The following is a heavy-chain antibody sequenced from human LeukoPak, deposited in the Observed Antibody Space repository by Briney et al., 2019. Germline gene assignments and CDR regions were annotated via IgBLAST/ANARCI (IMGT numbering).Heavy chain of an antibody. CDR2: IYSGGST. D-gene: IGHD3-16*01. CDR1: GFTVSSNY. CDR3: AGSYVIRAFDY. Sequence: PGGSLRLSCAAPGFTVSSNYMSWVRQAPGKGLEWVSVIYSGGSTYYTDSVKGRFNISRDNSKTTLYLQMNSLRAEDTAVYYCAGSYVIRAFDYWGRGTLVSVSS. V-gene: IGHV3-66*01. J-gene: IGHJ4*02.